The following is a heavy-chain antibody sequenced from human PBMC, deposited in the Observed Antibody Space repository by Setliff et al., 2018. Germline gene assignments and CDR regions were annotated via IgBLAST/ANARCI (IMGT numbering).Heavy chain of an antibody. J-gene: IGHJ4*02. CDR1: GGSVGNSHYY. Sequence: PSETLSLTCTVSGGSVGNSHYYWSWIRQPAGKGLEWIGRIYTTWSTNYNPSLKSRVTISVDTSKNQFSLKLSSVTAADTAVYYCARDRTFYGSGTYTRWFDYWGQGTLVTVSS. CDR3: ARDRTFYGSGTYTRWFDY. CDR2: IYTTWST. V-gene: IGHV4-61*10. D-gene: IGHD3-10*01.